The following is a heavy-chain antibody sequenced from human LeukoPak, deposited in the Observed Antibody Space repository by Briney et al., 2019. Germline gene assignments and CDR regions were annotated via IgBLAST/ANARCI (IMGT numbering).Heavy chain of an antibody. CDR3: ARDILYFGELLGDAFDI. CDR1: GFTLSRYC. CDR2: ISSSSGYI. Sequence: KAGGSLRLSCAASGFTLSRYCMNWVRQAPGKGLEWVSSISSSSGYIYYADSVKGRFTISKDKVKNSLYLQMNSLRAEDTAVYYCARDILYFGELLGDAFDIWGQGTMVTVSS. V-gene: IGHV3-21*01. J-gene: IGHJ3*02. D-gene: IGHD3-10*01.